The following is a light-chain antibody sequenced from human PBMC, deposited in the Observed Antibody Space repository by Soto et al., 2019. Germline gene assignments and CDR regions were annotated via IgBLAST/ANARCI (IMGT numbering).Light chain of an antibody. J-gene: IGLJ3*02. CDR2: RDN. Sequence: SYELTQPLSVSVALGQTARITCGGNYIASRNVHWYQQKPGRAPVLVIYRDNNRPSGLPERFSGSDSGNTATLTISRAQAGDEADYYCQVWDSSTYVVFGGGTKVTVL. CDR3: QVWDSSTYVV. CDR1: YIASRN. V-gene: IGLV3-9*01.